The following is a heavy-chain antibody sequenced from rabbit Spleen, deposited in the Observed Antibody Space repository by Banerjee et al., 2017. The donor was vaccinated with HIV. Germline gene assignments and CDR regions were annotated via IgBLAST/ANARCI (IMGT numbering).Heavy chain of an antibody. J-gene: IGHJ4*01. Sequence: QEQLVESGGGLVQPGGSLKLSCKVSGFDFSSYGMSWVRQAPGKGLEWIGYIEPIFGKTYYASGVNGRFTVSSHNAQNTLYLQLNSLTAADTATYFCVRDLGYDDYSEKGYFNLWGPGTLVTVS. D-gene: IGHD2-1*01. CDR3: VRDLGYDDYSEKGYFNL. CDR2: IEPIFGKT. V-gene: IGHV1S47*01. CDR1: GFDFSSYG.